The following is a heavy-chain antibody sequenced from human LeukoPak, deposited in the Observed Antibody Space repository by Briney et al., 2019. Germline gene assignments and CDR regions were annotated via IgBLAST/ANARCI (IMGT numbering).Heavy chain of an antibody. CDR1: GFTFSSYE. V-gene: IGHV3-48*03. Sequence: GGSLRLSCAASGFTFSSYEMNWVRQAPGKGLEWVSYISSSGSTIYYADSVKGRLTISRDNAKNSLYLQMNSLRAEDTAVYYCARDSLQLDVWGQGTTVTVSS. J-gene: IGHJ6*02. CDR3: ARDSLQLDV. CDR2: ISSSGSTI.